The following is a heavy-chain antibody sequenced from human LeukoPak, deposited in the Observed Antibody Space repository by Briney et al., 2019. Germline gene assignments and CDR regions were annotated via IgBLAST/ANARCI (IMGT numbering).Heavy chain of an antibody. Sequence: AASVKVSCKASGYTFTGYYMHWVRQAPGQGLEWMGWINPNSGGANYAQRFQGRVTMTRDTSISTAYMELSRLRSDDTAVYYCARVGQQTSSWHYFDCWGQGTLVTVSS. CDR1: GYTFTGYY. CDR3: ARVGQQTSSWHYFDC. CDR2: INPNSGGA. V-gene: IGHV1-2*02. J-gene: IGHJ4*02. D-gene: IGHD6-13*01.